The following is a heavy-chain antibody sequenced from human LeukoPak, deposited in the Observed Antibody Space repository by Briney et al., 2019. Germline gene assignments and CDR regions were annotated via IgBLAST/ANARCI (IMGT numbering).Heavy chain of an antibody. Sequence: GGSLRLSCAASGFTFSSYWTSWVRQAPGKGLEWVANIKQDGSEKYYVDSVKGRFTISRDNGKNSLYLQMNSLRAEDTAVYYCARETLFYGDYDYWGQGTLVTVSS. CDR3: ARETLFYGDYDY. CDR2: IKQDGSEK. J-gene: IGHJ4*02. CDR1: GFTFSSYW. D-gene: IGHD4-17*01. V-gene: IGHV3-7*01.